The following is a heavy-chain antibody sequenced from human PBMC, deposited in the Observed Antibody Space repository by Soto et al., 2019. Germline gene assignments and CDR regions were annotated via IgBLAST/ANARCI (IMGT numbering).Heavy chain of an antibody. Sequence: QLQLQESGPGLVKPSETLSLTCTVSGGSISSSSYYWGWIRQPPGKGLEWIGSIHYSGSTYYNPSLKSRVTISVDTSKNQFSLKLSSVTAADTAVYYCARVIVVVVAATPGLYNWFDPWGQGTLVTVSS. CDR3: ARVIVVVVAATPGLYNWFDP. V-gene: IGHV4-39*01. CDR1: GGSISSSSYY. J-gene: IGHJ5*02. D-gene: IGHD2-15*01. CDR2: IHYSGST.